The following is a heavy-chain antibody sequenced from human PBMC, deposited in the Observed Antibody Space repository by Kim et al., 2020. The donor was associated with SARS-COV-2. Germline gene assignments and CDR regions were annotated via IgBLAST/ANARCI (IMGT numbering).Heavy chain of an antibody. V-gene: IGHV3-9*01. D-gene: IGHD3-22*01. CDR3: AKDSASSGYYYRNSIDI. J-gene: IGHJ3*02. Sequence: GGSLRLSCAASGFTLGDYAMHWVRQAPGKGLEWISGISWNSGSINYADSVKGRFTISRDNAKNSLYPQMNSLRPEDTALYYCAKDSASSGYYYRNSIDIWGQGTMVTVSS. CDR2: ISWNSGSI. CDR1: GFTLGDYA.